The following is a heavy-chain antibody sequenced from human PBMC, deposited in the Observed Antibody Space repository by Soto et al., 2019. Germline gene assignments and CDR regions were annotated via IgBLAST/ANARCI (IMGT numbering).Heavy chain of an antibody. J-gene: IGHJ4*02. D-gene: IGHD7-27*01. CDR2: ISNDGYNK. CDR1: GFTFSSYA. V-gene: IGHV3-30-3*01. Sequence: GGSLRLSCAASGFTFSSYAMHWVRQAPGKGLEWVALISNDGYNKDYADSVKGRFTVSRDNSESTLNLQMNSLRAEDTAVYYCATLGWGKAFDYWGQGNLVTVSS. CDR3: ATLGWGKAFDY.